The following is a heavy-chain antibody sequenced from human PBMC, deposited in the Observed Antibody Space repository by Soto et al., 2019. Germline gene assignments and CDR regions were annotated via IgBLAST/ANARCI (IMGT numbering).Heavy chain of an antibody. V-gene: IGHV4-39*01. CDR2: IYYSGST. D-gene: IGHD2-2*01. Sequence: QLQLQESGPGLVKPSETLSLTCTVSGGSISSSSYYRGWIRQPPGKGLEWIGSIYYSGSTYYNPSLKSRVTISVDTSKNQFSLKLSSVTAADTAVYYCARQLGDCSSTSCSGDYWGQGTLVTVSS. CDR1: GGSISSSSYY. J-gene: IGHJ4*02. CDR3: ARQLGDCSSTSCSGDY.